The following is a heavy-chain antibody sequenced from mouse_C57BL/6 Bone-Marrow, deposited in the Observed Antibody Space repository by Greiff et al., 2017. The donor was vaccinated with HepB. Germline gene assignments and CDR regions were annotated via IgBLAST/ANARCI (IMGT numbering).Heavy chain of an antibody. D-gene: IGHD4-1*01. CDR3: VRLTGPMDY. Sequence: GGGLVQPKGSLKLSCAASGFSFNTYAMNWVRQAPGKGLEWVARIRSKSNNYATYYADSVKDRFTISRDDSESMLYLQMNNLKTEDTAMYYCVRLTGPMDYWGQGTSVTVSS. CDR1: GFSFNTYA. CDR2: IRSKSNNYAT. V-gene: IGHV10-1*01. J-gene: IGHJ4*01.